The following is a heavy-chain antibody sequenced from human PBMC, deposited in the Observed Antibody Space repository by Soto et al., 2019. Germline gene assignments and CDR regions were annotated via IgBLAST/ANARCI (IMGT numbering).Heavy chain of an antibody. J-gene: IGHJ5*02. Sequence: ASVKVSCKASGYTFTSYAMNWVRQAPGQGLEWMGWINTNTGNPTYAQGFTGRFVFPLDTSVSTAYLQICSLKAEDTAVYYCARGGYCSSTSCYPGGDWFDPWGQGTLVTVSS. CDR2: INTNTGNP. V-gene: IGHV7-4-1*01. CDR1: GYTFTSYA. CDR3: ARGGYCSSTSCYPGGDWFDP. D-gene: IGHD2-2*01.